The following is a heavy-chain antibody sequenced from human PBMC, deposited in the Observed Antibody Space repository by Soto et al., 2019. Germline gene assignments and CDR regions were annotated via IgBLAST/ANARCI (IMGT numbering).Heavy chain of an antibody. CDR2: ISGSGGST. D-gene: IGHD3-9*01. V-gene: IGHV3-23*01. CDR3: AKDPLRYFDWLLYPSAFDI. CDR1: GFTFSSYA. J-gene: IGHJ3*02. Sequence: GGSLRLSCAASGFTFSSYAMSWVRQAPGKGLEWVSAISGSGGSTYYADSVKGRFTISRDNSKNTLYLQMNSLRAEDTAVYYCAKDPLRYFDWLLYPSAFDIWGQGTMVTVSS.